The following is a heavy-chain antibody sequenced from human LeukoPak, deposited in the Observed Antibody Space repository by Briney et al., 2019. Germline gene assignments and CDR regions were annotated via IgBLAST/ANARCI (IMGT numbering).Heavy chain of an antibody. CDR2: INPSGGST. CDR1: GFTFTGYY. J-gene: IGHJ5*02. Sequence: ASVTVSCKASGFTFTGYYIHWVRQAPGQGLEWMGIINPSGGSTSYAQKFQGRVTMTRDMSTSTVYMELSSLRSEDTAVYYCARERGDSSSSFDPWGQGTLVTVSS. CDR3: ARERGDSSSSFDP. D-gene: IGHD6-6*01. V-gene: IGHV1-46*01.